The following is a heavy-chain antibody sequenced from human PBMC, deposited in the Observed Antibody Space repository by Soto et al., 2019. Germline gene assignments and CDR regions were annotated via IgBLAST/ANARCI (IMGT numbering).Heavy chain of an antibody. CDR3: AKGTGRYCSGGRCCLEAPFDY. D-gene: IGHD2-15*01. CDR2: ISGSASST. V-gene: IGHV3-23*01. CDR1: GFTFSNYA. J-gene: IGHJ4*02. Sequence: EVHLLESGGDLVQPGGSLRLSCAASGFTFSNYAMSWVRQAPGKGLDWVSGISGSASSTFYADSVKGRFTISRDNSKNTLYLQNNSLRAEDTAVYYCAKGTGRYCSGGRCCLEAPFDYWGQGTLVTVSS.